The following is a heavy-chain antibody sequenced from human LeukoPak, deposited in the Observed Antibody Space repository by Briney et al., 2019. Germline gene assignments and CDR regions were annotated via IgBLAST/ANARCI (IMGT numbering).Heavy chain of an antibody. J-gene: IGHJ4*02. Sequence: GASVKVSCKASGYTFTSYDINWVRQATGQGLEWMGWMNPNSGNIGYAQKFQGRVTMTRNTSISTAYMELSSLRSEDTAVYYCARGGPYYYDSSGYYYEDWGQGTLVTVSS. CDR2: MNPNSGNI. D-gene: IGHD3-22*01. CDR3: ARGGPYYYDSSGYYYED. V-gene: IGHV1-8*01. CDR1: GYTFTSYD.